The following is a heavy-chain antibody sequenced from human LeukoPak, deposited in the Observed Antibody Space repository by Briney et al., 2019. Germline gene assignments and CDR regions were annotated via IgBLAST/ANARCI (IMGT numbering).Heavy chain of an antibody. CDR2: IYYSGST. CDR3: ARDRPPYYPPLYYYYYMDV. CDR1: GGSISSSSYY. J-gene: IGHJ6*03. V-gene: IGHV4-39*07. Sequence: SETLSLTCTVSGGSISSSSYYWGWIRQPPGKGLEWIGSIYYSGSTYYNPSLKSRVTISVDTSKNQFSLKLSSVTAADTAVYYCARDRPPYYPPLYYYYYMDVWGKGTTVTVSS. D-gene: IGHD3-10*01.